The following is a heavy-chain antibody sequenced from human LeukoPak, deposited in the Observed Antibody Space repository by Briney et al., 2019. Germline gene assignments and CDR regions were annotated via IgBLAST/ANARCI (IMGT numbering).Heavy chain of an antibody. J-gene: IGHJ6*03. CDR3: AREVRGCSTGSCYSGYYYYYMDV. V-gene: IGHV3-23*01. Sequence: PTGGSLRLSCAASGFTFSSYAMSWVRQAPGKGLECISGFSGGGGSTYYADSVKGRFTISRDNSKNTLYLQMNSLRAEDTAVYYCAREVRGCSTGSCYSGYYYYYMDVWGKGTTVTISS. D-gene: IGHD2-15*01. CDR2: FSGGGGST. CDR1: GFTFSSYA.